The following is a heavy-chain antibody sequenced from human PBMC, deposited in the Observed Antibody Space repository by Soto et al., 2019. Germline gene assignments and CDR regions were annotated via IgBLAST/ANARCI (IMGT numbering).Heavy chain of an antibody. CDR1: GGTFSSYA. CDR2: IIPISETT. V-gene: IGHV1-69*01. J-gene: IGHJ6*02. Sequence: QVQLVQSGAEVKKPGSSVKVSCKASGGTFSSYAISWVRQAPGQGIEWMGGIIPISETTNYAQKFQGRVTITADESRSTAYMELSSPRSEDTAVYYCARSQGSSTSLEIYYYYYYGMDVWGQGTTVTVSS. CDR3: ARSQGSSTSLEIYYYYYYGMDV. D-gene: IGHD2-2*01.